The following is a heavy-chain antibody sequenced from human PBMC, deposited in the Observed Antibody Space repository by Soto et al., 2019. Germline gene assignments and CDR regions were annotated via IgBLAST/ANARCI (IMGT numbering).Heavy chain of an antibody. CDR1: GFGLINYG. CDR2: ISAYNGNT. J-gene: IGHJ6*02. V-gene: IGHV1-18*04. CDR3: ARLGVTTSVYYYTMDV. D-gene: IGHD4-4*01. Sequence: GASVKVSCKASGFGLINYGFTWLRQSPGQGLEWMGWISAYNGNTIYAQNLQGRLTMTRDTSTSTAYMELRSLRSDDTAVYYCARLGVTTSVYYYTMDVWGQGTTVTVSS.